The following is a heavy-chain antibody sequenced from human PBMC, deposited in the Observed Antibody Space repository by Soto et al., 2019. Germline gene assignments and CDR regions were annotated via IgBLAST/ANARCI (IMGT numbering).Heavy chain of an antibody. CDR3: VKGRSGYDFDY. Sequence: GGSLRLSCAASGFTFSSYVMSWVRQAPGKGLEWVSAISGSGSVTYYADSVKGRFTISRDNSKNTLYVQMNSLRAEDTAVYYCVKGRSGYDFDYWGQGTLVTVSS. J-gene: IGHJ4*02. CDR1: GFTFSSYV. CDR2: ISGSGSVT. V-gene: IGHV3-23*01. D-gene: IGHD5-12*01.